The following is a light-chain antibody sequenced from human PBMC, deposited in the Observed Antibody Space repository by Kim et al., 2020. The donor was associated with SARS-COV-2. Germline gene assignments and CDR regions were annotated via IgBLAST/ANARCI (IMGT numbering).Light chain of an antibody. CDR1: SLRIYY. Sequence: ALGQTVRITGQGDSLRIYYASRYQQKPGQAPVLLIYGKDNRPSGLPDRFSGSSSGNTASLTITGAQAEDEADYYCNSRDRSGNHMVFGGGTQLTVL. CDR2: GKD. J-gene: IGLJ3*02. CDR3: NSRDRSGNHMV. V-gene: IGLV3-19*01.